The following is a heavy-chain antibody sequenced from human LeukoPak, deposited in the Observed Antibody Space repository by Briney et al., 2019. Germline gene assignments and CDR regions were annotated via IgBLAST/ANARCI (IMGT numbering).Heavy chain of an antibody. Sequence: PSETLSPTXTVSGGSISSSSYYWGWIRQPPGKGLEWIGSIYYSGSTYYNPSLKSRVTISVDTSKNQFSLKLSSVTAADTAVYYCARHRGLYSRAYYYYMDVWGKGTTVTVSS. CDR3: ARHRGLYSRAYYYYMDV. J-gene: IGHJ6*03. V-gene: IGHV4-39*01. CDR1: GGSISSSSYY. CDR2: IYYSGST. D-gene: IGHD6-13*01.